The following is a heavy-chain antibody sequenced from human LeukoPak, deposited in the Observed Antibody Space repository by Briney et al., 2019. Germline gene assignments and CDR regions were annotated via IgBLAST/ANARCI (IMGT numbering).Heavy chain of an antibody. CDR2: ISSSSSYI. Sequence: GGSLRLSCAASGFTFSSYSMNWVRQAPGKGLEWVSSISSSSSYIYYADSVKGRFTISRDNAKNSLYLQMNSLRAEDTAVYYCARDQYYDSSGYYLDYWGQGTLVTASS. J-gene: IGHJ4*02. V-gene: IGHV3-21*01. CDR1: GFTFSSYS. CDR3: ARDQYYDSSGYYLDY. D-gene: IGHD3-22*01.